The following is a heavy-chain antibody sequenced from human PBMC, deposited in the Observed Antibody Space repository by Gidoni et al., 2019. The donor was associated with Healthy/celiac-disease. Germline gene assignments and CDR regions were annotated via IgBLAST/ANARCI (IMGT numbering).Heavy chain of an antibody. D-gene: IGHD5-18*01. Sequence: QVQLVESGGGVVQPGRSLRLSCAASGFTFSSDAMHWVHQAPGKGLEWVAVISYDGSNKYYADSVKGRFTISRDNSKNTLYLQMNSLRAEDTAVYYCARDLPTAMATSFFYYWGQGTLVTVSS. CDR1: GFTFSSDA. CDR3: ARDLPTAMATSFFYY. J-gene: IGHJ4*02. CDR2: ISYDGSNK. V-gene: IGHV3-30-3*01.